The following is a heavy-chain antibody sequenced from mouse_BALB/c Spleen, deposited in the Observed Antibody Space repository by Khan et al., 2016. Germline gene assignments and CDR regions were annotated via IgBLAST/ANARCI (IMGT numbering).Heavy chain of an antibody. J-gene: IGHJ3*01. CDR2: ISYSGST. CDR3: ARSMITTGFAY. V-gene: IGHV3-2*02. D-gene: IGHD2-4*01. CDR1: GYSITSDYA. Sequence: EVQLQESGPGLVKPSQSLSLTCTVTGYSITSDYAWNWIRQFPGNKLEWMGYISYSGSTSYNPSPKSRISITRDTSKNQFFLQLNSVTTEDTATYYCARSMITTGFAYWGQGTLVTVSA.